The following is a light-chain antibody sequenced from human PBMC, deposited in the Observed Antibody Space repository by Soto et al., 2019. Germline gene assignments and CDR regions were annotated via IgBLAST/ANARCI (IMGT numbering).Light chain of an antibody. CDR3: QQYGSSIT. CDR1: QSVSTY. Sequence: VLTQSPATMSLYPGEGATLSCRASQSVSTYLAWYQQKPGQAPRLLIFEASKRATGIPDRFSGSGSGTDFTLTISRLEPEDFAVYYCQQYGSSITFGQGTRLEIK. CDR2: EAS. J-gene: IGKJ5*01. V-gene: IGKV3-20*01.